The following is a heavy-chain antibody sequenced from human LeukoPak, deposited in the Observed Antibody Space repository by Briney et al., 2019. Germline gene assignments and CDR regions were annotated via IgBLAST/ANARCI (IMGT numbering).Heavy chain of an antibody. CDR3: ARSGCTNGVCYRGYYYGMDV. J-gene: IGHJ6*02. CDR1: GGSISIYY. D-gene: IGHD2-8*01. CDR2: IYYSGST. Sequence: PSETLSLTCTVSGGSISIYYWSWIRQPPGKGLEWIGYIYYSGSTNYNPSLKSRVTISVDTSKNQFSLKLSSVTAADTAVYYCARSGCTNGVCYRGYYYGMDVWGQGTTVTVSS. V-gene: IGHV4-59*01.